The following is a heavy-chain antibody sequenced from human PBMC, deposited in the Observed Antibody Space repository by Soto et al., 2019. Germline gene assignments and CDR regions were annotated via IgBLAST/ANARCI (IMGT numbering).Heavy chain of an antibody. CDR2: INHSGST. J-gene: IGHJ6*02. Sequence: PSETLSLTCAVYGGSFSGYYWSWIRQPPGEGLEWIWEINHSGSTNYNPSLKSRVTISVDTSKNQFSLKLSSVTAADTAVYYCARDHLTMVRGVRYYYYYYGMDGWGQGTTVTVSS. CDR1: GGSFSGYY. V-gene: IGHV4-34*01. D-gene: IGHD3-10*01. CDR3: ARDHLTMVRGVRYYYYYYGMDG.